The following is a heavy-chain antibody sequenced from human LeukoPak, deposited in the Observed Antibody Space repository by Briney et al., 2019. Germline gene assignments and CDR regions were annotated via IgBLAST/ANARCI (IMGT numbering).Heavy chain of an antibody. J-gene: IGHJ4*02. V-gene: IGHV3-9*01. Sequence: GGSLRLSCAASGFTFDDYAMHWVRQAPGKGLEWVSGISWNSGSIGYADSVKGRFTISRDNAKNSLYLQMNSLRADDTAVYYCAKIKTATGIDFWGQGTLVTVSS. CDR3: AKIKTATGIDF. CDR2: ISWNSGSI. D-gene: IGHD6-13*01. CDR1: GFTFDDYA.